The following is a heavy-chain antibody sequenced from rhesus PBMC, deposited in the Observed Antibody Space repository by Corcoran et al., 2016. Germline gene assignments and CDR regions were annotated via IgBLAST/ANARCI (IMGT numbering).Heavy chain of an antibody. CDR3: ARDLGVAAAYAFDF. V-gene: IGHV4-99*02. D-gene: IGHD6-25*01. Sequence: QVQLQESGPGLVKPSETLSLTCAVSGYSISSGYYWGWIRQPPGKGLEYILYISGSNGSTYYNPSPKSRVTISKATSQNQFSLKLSSVTAADTAVYYCARDLGVAAAYAFDFWGQGLRVTVSS. J-gene: IGHJ3*01. CDR2: ISGSNGST. CDR1: GYSISSGYY.